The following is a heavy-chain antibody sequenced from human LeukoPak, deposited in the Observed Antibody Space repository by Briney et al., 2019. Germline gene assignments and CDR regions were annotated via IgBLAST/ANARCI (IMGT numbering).Heavy chain of an antibody. CDR1: GGFISGSHYY. Sequence: KPSETLSLTCTVSGGFISGSHYYRAWIRQPPGKGLEWIGMINYSGNRYYNPSLWSRATISVDTSTNQFSLNLNSVTAADTAVYYCARGYDYWGQGTLVAVSS. J-gene: IGHJ4*02. D-gene: IGHD3-22*01. CDR3: ARGYDY. CDR2: INYSGNR. V-gene: IGHV4-39*01.